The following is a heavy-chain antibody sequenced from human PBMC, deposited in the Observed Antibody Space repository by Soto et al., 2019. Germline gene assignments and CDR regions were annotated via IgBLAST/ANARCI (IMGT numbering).Heavy chain of an antibody. J-gene: IGHJ6*02. CDR2: INPSGGST. D-gene: IGHD6-6*01. V-gene: IGHV1-46*01. CDR1: GYTFTSYY. CDR3: ARDRAALIGSSYYYYYYGMDV. Sequence: GASVKVSCKASGYTFTSYYMHWVRQAPGQGPEWMGIINPSGGSTSYAQKFQGRVTMTRDTSTSTAYMELSSLRSEDTAVYYCARDRAALIGSSYYYYYYGMDVWGQGTTVTVSS.